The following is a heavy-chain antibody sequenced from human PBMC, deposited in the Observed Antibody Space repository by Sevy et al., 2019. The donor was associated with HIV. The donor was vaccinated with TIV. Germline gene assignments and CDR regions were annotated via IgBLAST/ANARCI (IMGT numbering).Heavy chain of an antibody. CDR2: IWYDGSNK. Sequence: GGSLRLSCAASGFTFSSYGMHWVRQAPGKGLEWVAVIWYDGSNKYYADSVKGRFTISRDNSKNTLYLQLNSLRAEDPAVYYCARGVGGHYDISGYYRADGFDIWGHGTMVTVSS. D-gene: IGHD3-22*01. CDR1: GFTFSSYG. CDR3: ARGVGGHYDISGYYRADGFDI. J-gene: IGHJ3*02. V-gene: IGHV3-33*01.